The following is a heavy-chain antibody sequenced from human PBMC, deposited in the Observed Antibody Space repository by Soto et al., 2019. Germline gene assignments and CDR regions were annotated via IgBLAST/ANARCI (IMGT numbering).Heavy chain of an antibody. V-gene: IGHV4-39*01. CDR1: GGSISRSSYS. CDR3: ATRQGGSYNWFDP. J-gene: IGHJ5*02. CDR2: LYYSGNT. D-gene: IGHD2-15*01. Sequence: SETLSLTCTVSGGSISRSSYSWAWIRQPPGKGLEWIGTLYYSGNTYYNPSLKTRVPISVHTSKNQFSLNLSSVTAADTAVYYCATRQGGSYNWFDPWGQGTLVTVSS.